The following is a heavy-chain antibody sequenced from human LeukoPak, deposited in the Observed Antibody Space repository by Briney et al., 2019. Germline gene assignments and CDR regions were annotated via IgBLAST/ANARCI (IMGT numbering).Heavy chain of an antibody. D-gene: IGHD3-10*01. CDR1: GFTFTFKNYA. Sequence: GGSLRLSCAASGFTFTFKNYAMHWVRQAPGRGPEWVAFLSYDGSNKYYADSVKGRFTISRDNSKNTLYLQMNSLRAEDTAVYYCVKDRDGRYYYYYMDVWGKGTTVTISS. CDR3: VKDRDGRYYYYYMDV. CDR2: LSYDGSNK. J-gene: IGHJ6*03. V-gene: IGHV3-30*04.